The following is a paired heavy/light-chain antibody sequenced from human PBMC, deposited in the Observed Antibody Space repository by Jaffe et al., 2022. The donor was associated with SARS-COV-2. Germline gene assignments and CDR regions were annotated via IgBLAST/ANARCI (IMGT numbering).Heavy chain of an antibody. CDR2: ISYDGSNK. Sequence: QVQLVESGGGVVQPGRSLRLSCAASGFTFSSYGMHWVRQAPGKGLEWVAVISYDGSNKYYADSVKGRFTISRDNSKNTLYVQMNSLRAEDTAVYYCVGTAYYSSGSYQHWGQGTLVTVSS. CDR3: VGTAYYSSGSYQH. CDR1: GFTFSSYG. D-gene: IGHD3-10*01. J-gene: IGHJ1*01. V-gene: IGHV3-30*03.
Light chain of an antibody. J-gene: IGLJ3*02. Sequence: QSALTQPRSVSGSPGQSVTISCTGTGSDVGGYNYVSWYQQHPDKAPKLMIYDVTKRPSGVPDRLSGSKSGNTASLTISGLQAEDEADYYCCSYAGRNTLVFGGGTKLTVL. V-gene: IGLV2-11*01. CDR1: GSDVGGYNY. CDR3: CSYAGRNTLV. CDR2: DVT.